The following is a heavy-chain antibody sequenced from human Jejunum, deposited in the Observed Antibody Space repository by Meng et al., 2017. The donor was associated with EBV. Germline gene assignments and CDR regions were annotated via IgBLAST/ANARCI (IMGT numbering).Heavy chain of an antibody. J-gene: IGHJ4*02. D-gene: IGHD3-3*01. Sequence: EVQLVESGGGLVQPGGSLGLSCAASGFTFTNYGMHWVRQAPGKGLVWVSRINIDGSSTSSADSVKGRFTISRDNAKNTVSLQMNSLRAEDTAVYYCARDPGDTSGFFPSYFDYWGQGILVTVSS. CDR1: GFTFTNYG. V-gene: IGHV3-74*01. CDR3: ARDPGDTSGFFPSYFDY. CDR2: INIDGSST.